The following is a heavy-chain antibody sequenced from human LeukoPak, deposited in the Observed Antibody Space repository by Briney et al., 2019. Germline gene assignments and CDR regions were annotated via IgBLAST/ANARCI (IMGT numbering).Heavy chain of an antibody. CDR1: GFTFSSYG. J-gene: IGHJ4*02. V-gene: IGHV3-33*01. Sequence: GRSLRLSCAASGFTFSSYGMHWVRQAPGKGLEWVAVIWCDGSNKYYADSVKGRFTISRDNSKNTLYLQMNSLRAEDTAVYYCASESRTSFDYWGQGTLVTVSS. D-gene: IGHD2-2*01. CDR3: ASESRTSFDY. CDR2: IWCDGSNK.